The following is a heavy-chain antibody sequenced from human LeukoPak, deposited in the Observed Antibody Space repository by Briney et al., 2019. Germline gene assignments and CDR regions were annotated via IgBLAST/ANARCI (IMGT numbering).Heavy chain of an antibody. CDR1: GVSISSHY. CDR3: ARVGSGSFRD. Sequence: NPSETLSLTCTVSGVSISSHYWSWIRQPPGKGLEWIGYISNSGSTNYNPSLKSRVTISIDTSKNQFSLNLTPVTPADTAVYYCARVGSGSFRDWGQGTLVTVSS. D-gene: IGHD1-26*01. V-gene: IGHV4-59*11. CDR2: ISNSGST. J-gene: IGHJ4*02.